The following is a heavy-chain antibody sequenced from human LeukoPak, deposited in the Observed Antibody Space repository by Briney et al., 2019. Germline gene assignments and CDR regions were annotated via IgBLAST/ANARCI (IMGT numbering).Heavy chain of an antibody. CDR3: ARHEAEMATILGNY. V-gene: IGHV4-38-2*01. CDR1: GYPIRSGFY. Sequence: KPSETLSLTCVVSGYPIRSGFYWGWIRQPPGKGLEWVGSIYHSGSTFCNPSLKSRVTISVDTSKNQFSLSLRSVTAADTAVYYCARHEAEMATILGNYWGQGNLVIVSS. D-gene: IGHD5-24*01. CDR2: IYHSGST. J-gene: IGHJ4*02.